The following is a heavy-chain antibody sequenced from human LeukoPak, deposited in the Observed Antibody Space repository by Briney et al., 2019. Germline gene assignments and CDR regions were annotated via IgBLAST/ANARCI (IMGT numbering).Heavy chain of an antibody. V-gene: IGHV4-4*07. CDR2: IYTSGST. CDR3: AREAKELYYYYYYMDV. CDR1: GGSISSYY. D-gene: IGHD1-7*01. J-gene: IGHJ6*03. Sequence: SETLSLTCTVSGGSISSYYWSWIRQPAGKGLEWIGRIYTSGSTNYNPSLKSRVTMSVDTSKNQFSLKLSSVTAADTAVYYCAREAKELYYYYYYMDVWGKGTTATVSS.